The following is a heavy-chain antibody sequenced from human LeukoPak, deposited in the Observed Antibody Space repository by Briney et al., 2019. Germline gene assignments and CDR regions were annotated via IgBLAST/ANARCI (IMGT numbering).Heavy chain of an antibody. D-gene: IGHD6-13*01. CDR2: INPNSGGT. Sequence: GASVKVSCKASGYTFTGYYMHWVRQAPGHGLEWMGWINPNSGGTNYAQKFQGRVTMTRDTSISTAYMELSRLRSDDTAVYYCARDSSSWYASNWFDPWGQGTLVTVSS. V-gene: IGHV1-2*02. J-gene: IGHJ5*02. CDR3: ARDSSSWYASNWFDP. CDR1: GYTFTGYY.